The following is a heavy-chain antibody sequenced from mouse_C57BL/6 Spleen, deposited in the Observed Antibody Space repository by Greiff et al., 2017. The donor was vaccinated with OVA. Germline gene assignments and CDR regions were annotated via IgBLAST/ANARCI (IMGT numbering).Heavy chain of an antibody. D-gene: IGHD2-13*01. Sequence: EVKLVESGEGLVKPGGSLKLSCAASGFTFSSYAMSWVRQTPEKRLEWVAYISSGGDYIYYADTVKGRFTISRENARNTLYLQMSSLKSEDTAMYNWTRDWDGDYDYWGQGTTLTVSS. CDR2: ISSGGDYI. CDR3: TRDWDGDYDY. CDR1: GFTFSSYA. V-gene: IGHV5-9-1*02. J-gene: IGHJ2*01.